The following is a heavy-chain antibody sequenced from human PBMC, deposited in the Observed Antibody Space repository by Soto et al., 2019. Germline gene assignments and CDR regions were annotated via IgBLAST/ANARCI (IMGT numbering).Heavy chain of an antibody. D-gene: IGHD6-6*01. V-gene: IGHV1-69*01. J-gene: IGHJ6*02. CDR3: ARESSSPNYYYYGMDV. Sequence: QVQLVQSGAEVKKPGSSVKVSCRASGGTFSSYAVSWVRQAPGQGLEWMGVIIPLLNTPKYVQKYQGRVTITADASAKTAYMELSSLRSEDTAVYYCARESSSPNYYYYGMDVWDQGTTVTVSS. CDR1: GGTFSSYA. CDR2: IIPLLNTP.